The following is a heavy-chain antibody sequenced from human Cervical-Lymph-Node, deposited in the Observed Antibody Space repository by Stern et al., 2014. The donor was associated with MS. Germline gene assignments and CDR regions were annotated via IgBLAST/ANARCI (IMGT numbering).Heavy chain of an antibody. CDR3: AKRFGYSSSWYRGGYYYYGMDV. Sequence: VQLVESGGGVVQPGRSLRLSCAASGFTFSSYGMHWVRQAPGKGLEWVAVISYDGSNKYYADSGKGRFTISRDNSKNTLYLQMNSLRAEDTAVYYCAKRFGYSSSWYRGGYYYYGMDVWGQGTTVTVSS. CDR1: GFTFSSYG. D-gene: IGHD6-13*01. V-gene: IGHV3-30*18. J-gene: IGHJ6*02. CDR2: ISYDGSNK.